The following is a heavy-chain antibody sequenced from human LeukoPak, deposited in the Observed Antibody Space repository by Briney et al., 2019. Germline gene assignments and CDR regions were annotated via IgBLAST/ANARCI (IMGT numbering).Heavy chain of an antibody. D-gene: IGHD2-8*01. CDR2: MNPNSGNT. V-gene: IGHV1-8*01. CDR1: GYTFTSYD. J-gene: IGHJ6*03. CDR3: ARGPAYCTNGVCYRGRGYYYYYYMDV. Sequence: ASVKVSCKASGYTFTSYDINWVRQATGQGLEWMGWMNPNSGNTGYAQKFQGRVTMTRNTSISTAYMELSSLRSEDTAVYYCARGPAYCTNGVCYRGRGYYYYYYMDVWGKGTTVTVSS.